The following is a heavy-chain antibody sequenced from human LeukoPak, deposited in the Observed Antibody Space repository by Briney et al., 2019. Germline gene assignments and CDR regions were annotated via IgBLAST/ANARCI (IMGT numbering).Heavy chain of an antibody. J-gene: IGHJ6*03. CDR3: ARGRIGYYYMDV. CDR1: GGSFSGYY. CDR2: INHSGST. V-gene: IGHV4-34*01. Sequence: PSETLSLTCAVYGGSFSGYYWSWIRQPPGKGLEWIGEINHSGSTNYNPSLKSRVTIPVDTSKNQFSLKLSSVTAADTAVYYCARGRIGYYYMDVWGKGTTVTVSS.